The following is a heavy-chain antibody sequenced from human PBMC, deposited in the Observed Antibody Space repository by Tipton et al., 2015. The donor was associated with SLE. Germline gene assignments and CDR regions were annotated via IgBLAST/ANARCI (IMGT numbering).Heavy chain of an antibody. J-gene: IGHJ6*03. V-gene: IGHV4-59*01. D-gene: IGHD3-22*01. CDR3: ARVGHGFDDSGYNSHYYYYMDV. CDR1: GGSISTYY. CDR2: VYSSGFS. Sequence: TLSLTCTVSGGSISTYYWNWIRQPPGKGLEWVGYVYSSGFSDYNPSLRSRVTISLDTSKNQFSLRLSSATAADTAVYYCARVGHGFDDSGYNSHYYYYMDVWGKGTTVTVSS.